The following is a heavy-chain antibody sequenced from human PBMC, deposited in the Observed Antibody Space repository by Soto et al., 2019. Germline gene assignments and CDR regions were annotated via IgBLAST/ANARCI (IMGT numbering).Heavy chain of an antibody. V-gene: IGHV3-74*03. J-gene: IGHJ4*02. CDR3: VRGDGAXSDGNGYLGRH. D-gene: IGHD5-18*01. CDR2: IKSDGSGT. Sequence: EVQLVESGGGLVQPGGSLTLSCAASGFTFSSYWMHWVRQXXXXXXXXXXRIKSDGSGTMYADSVKGRFTISRDNARNXXXXQMXXXXXXXTXXXFXVRGDGAXSDGNGYLGRHWGQGTLVTVSS. CDR1: GFTFSSYW.